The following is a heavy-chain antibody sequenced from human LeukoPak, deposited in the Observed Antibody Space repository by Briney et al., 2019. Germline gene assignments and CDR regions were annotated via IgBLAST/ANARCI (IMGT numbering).Heavy chain of an antibody. V-gene: IGHV1-2*02. CDR1: GYTFTGYY. CDR2: INPNSGGT. J-gene: IGHJ4*02. D-gene: IGHD6-6*01. CDR3: ARANLRYSSSSGTHY. Sequence: ASVKVSCKASGYTFTGYYMHWVRQAPGQGLEWMGWINPNSGGTNYAQKFQGRVTMTRDTSISTAYMELGRLRSDDTAVYYCARANLRYSSSSGTHYWGQGTLVTVSS.